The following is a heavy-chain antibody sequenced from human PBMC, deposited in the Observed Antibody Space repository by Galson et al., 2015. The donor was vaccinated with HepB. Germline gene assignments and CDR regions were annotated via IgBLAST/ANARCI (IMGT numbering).Heavy chain of an antibody. CDR2: IVVGSGNT. V-gene: IGHV1-58*02. Sequence: SVKVSCKASGFTFTSSAMQWVRQARGQRLEWIGWIVVGSGNTNYAQKFQERVTITRDMSTSTAYMELSSLRSEDTAVYYCAADREVGATGIGLIDYWGQGTLVTVSS. CDR1: GFTFTSSA. D-gene: IGHD1-26*01. CDR3: AADREVGATGIGLIDY. J-gene: IGHJ4*02.